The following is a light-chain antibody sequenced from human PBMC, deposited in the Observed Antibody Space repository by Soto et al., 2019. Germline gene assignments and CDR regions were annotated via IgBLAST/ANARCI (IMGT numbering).Light chain of an antibody. J-gene: IGKJ1*01. Sequence: VMTQSPATLSVYPGERATLSCRASQSVSSNLAWYQQKPGQAPRLLIYGASTRATGIPARFSGSGSGTEFTLTISSLQSEDFAVYYCQQYNNWPRTFGQGTKVDI. V-gene: IGKV3-15*01. CDR1: QSVSSN. CDR2: GAS. CDR3: QQYNNWPRT.